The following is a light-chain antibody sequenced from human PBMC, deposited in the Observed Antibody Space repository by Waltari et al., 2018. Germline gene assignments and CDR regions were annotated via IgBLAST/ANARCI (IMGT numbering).Light chain of an antibody. CDR3: QQYYNFPCT. CDR2: KAS. CDR1: PSIITW. J-gene: IGKJ2*02. Sequence: DIQMTQSPSTLSASVGDTVTITCRASPSIITWLAWYQQKPGKAPKLLIPKASTLKNGVPSKFSGSGSGTEFTLTISSLQPDDFATYYCQQYYNFPCTFGQGTKL. V-gene: IGKV1-5*03.